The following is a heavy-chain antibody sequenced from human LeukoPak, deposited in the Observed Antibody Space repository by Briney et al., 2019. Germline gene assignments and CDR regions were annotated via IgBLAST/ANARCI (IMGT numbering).Heavy chain of an antibody. V-gene: IGHV3-74*01. CDR2: INSDGSRT. Sequence: GGSLRLSCAASGFTFSYAWMSWVRQAPGKGLVWVSCINSDGSRTTYADSVKGRFTISRDNAKNTLYLQMNTLRVEDTAVYYCARGSWSAADTNIDYWGQGTLVTVSS. J-gene: IGHJ4*02. CDR3: ARGSWSAADTNIDY. CDR1: GFTFSYAW. D-gene: IGHD6-13*01.